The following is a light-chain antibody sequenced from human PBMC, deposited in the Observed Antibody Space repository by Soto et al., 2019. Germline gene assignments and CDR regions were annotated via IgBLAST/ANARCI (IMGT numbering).Light chain of an antibody. CDR1: QGLLDSDGRTH. V-gene: IGKV2D-29*01. CDR3: MQSLQLNT. Sequence: VMTQSPLSLPVTLGQPASIPCNSSQGLLDSDGRTHLYWYVQKTGQPPQALIYEVSKRSSGVPGRFSGSGSGTHFTLRMSRVQAEDAGIYYCMQSLQLNTFGGGTKVDIK. CDR2: EVS. J-gene: IGKJ4*01.